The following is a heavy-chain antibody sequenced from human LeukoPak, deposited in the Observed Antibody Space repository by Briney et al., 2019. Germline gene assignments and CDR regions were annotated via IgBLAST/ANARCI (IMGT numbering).Heavy chain of an antibody. CDR1: GGSISSGGYS. Sequence: PSETLSLTCAVSGGSISSGGYSWSWIRQPPGKGLEWIGYIYHSGSTYYNPSLKSRATISVDRSKNQFSLKLSSVTAADTAVYYCARGGVGCSSTSCYPVDPWGQGTLVTVSS. CDR3: ARGGVGCSSTSCYPVDP. J-gene: IGHJ5*02. V-gene: IGHV4-30-2*01. D-gene: IGHD2-2*01. CDR2: IYHSGST.